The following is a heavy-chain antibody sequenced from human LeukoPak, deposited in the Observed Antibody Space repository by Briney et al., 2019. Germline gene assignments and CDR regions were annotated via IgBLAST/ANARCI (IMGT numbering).Heavy chain of an antibody. CDR2: SGSTI. Sequence: SGSTIYYADSVKGRFTISRDNAKNSLDLQMNSLRAEDTAVYYCARTRGSTIYGVVTDACDVWGQGTMVTVSS. D-gene: IGHD3-3*01. V-gene: IGHV3-11*04. CDR3: ARTRGSTIYGVVTDACDV. J-gene: IGHJ3*01.